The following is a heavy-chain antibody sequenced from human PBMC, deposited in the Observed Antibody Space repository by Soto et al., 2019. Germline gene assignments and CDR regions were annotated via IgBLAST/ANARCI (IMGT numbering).Heavy chain of an antibody. Sequence: EVQLLESGGGLVQPGGSLRLSCAASGFTFSSYAMSWVRQAPGKGLEWVSAISGSGGSTYYADSVKGRFTISRDNSKNTLYLQMNSLRAGDTAVYYCAKLYSSSRWYFDLWGRGTLVTVSS. CDR1: GFTFSSYA. J-gene: IGHJ2*01. CDR3: AKLYSSSRWYFDL. D-gene: IGHD6-13*01. CDR2: ISGSGGST. V-gene: IGHV3-23*01.